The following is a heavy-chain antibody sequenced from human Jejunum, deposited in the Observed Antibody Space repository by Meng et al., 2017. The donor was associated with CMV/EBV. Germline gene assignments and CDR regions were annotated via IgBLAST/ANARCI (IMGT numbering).Heavy chain of an antibody. D-gene: IGHD1-1*01. CDR2: ISSSGHTI. V-gene: IGHV3-48*03. Sequence: AASGFIVSSYEMNLVRQAPGNGLEWISYISSSGHTIYYADSVKGRFTISSDTAKNSLYLQMNGLRAEDTAVYYCARPYNSGFHFDFWGRGTLVTVSS. J-gene: IGHJ4*02. CDR1: GFIVSSYE. CDR3: ARPYNSGFHFDF.